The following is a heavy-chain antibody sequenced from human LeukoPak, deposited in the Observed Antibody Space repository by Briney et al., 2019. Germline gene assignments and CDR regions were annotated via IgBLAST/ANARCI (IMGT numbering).Heavy chain of an antibody. Sequence: TMSLTCTVSDGSISSGTYYWNWIRQPPGKGLEWIGHIHPTGTTYYNPSLKSRATVSADRSKNQFSLRLSSVTAADTAVYFCARGIAAGVDVWGKGTTVIVSS. D-gene: IGHD6-13*01. CDR2: IHPTGTT. J-gene: IGHJ6*04. CDR1: DGSISSGTYY. V-gene: IGHV4-30-2*01. CDR3: ARGIAAGVDV.